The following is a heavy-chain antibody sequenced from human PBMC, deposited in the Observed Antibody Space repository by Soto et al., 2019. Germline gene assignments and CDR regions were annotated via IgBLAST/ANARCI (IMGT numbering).Heavy chain of an antibody. V-gene: IGHV4-30-4*01. Sequence: SETLSPTCTVSGGSISSGDHYRSWIRQPPGKGLEWIGYIYYSGSTYYNPSLKSRVNISVDTSKNQFTLKLCSVIAADTAVYYCASESTEFWTGSALDSWGQGTLVTVSS. CDR3: ASESTEFWTGSALDS. J-gene: IGHJ4*02. CDR1: GGSISSGDHY. D-gene: IGHD3-3*01. CDR2: IYYSGST.